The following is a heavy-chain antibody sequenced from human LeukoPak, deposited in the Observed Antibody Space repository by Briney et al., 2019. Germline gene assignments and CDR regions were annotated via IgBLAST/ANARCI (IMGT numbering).Heavy chain of an antibody. D-gene: IGHD3-16*01. CDR2: INPSGGST. CDR3: AREGLQGDFDY. V-gene: IGHV1-46*01. J-gene: IGHJ4*02. CDR1: GYTSTSRY. Sequence: ASVKVSCKAYGYTSTSRYIHWVRQAPGQGLEWMGVINPSGGSTSYAQNFQGRVTMTRDTSTSTVYMELSSLRSEDTVVCYCAREGLQGDFDYWGQGTLVTVSS.